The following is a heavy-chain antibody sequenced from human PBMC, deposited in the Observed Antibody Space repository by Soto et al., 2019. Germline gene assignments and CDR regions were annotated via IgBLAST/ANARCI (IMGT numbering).Heavy chain of an antibody. V-gene: IGHV1-69*13. CDR3: ARGGAYCGGDCYPEFDP. CDR2: IIPIFGTA. D-gene: IGHD2-21*02. J-gene: IGHJ5*02. CDR1: EGTFSSYA. Sequence: GASVKVSCKASEGTFSSYAISWVRQAPGQGLEWMGGIIPIFGTANYAQKFQGRVTITADESTSTAYMELSSLRSEDTAVYYCARGGAYCGGDCYPEFDPWGQGTLVTVSS.